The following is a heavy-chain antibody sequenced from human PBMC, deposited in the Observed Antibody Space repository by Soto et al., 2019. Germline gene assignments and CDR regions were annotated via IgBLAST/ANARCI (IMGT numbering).Heavy chain of an antibody. J-gene: IGHJ1*01. CDR2: IYYSWST. V-gene: IGHV4-31*03. CDR3: AIYDSSGSRGFQH. D-gene: IGHD3-22*01. Sequence: QVQLQESGPGLVKPSQTLSLTCTVSGGSISSGGYYWSWIRQHPGKGLEWLGYIYYSWSTYYNPSLTSRVNISVDTSKNQFSLKLRSVTAADTAVYYCAIYDSSGSRGFQHWGQGTRVTVSS. CDR1: GGSISSGGYY.